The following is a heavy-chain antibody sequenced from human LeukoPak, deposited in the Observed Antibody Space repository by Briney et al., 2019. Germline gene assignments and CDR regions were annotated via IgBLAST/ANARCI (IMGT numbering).Heavy chain of an antibody. CDR2: ISAYNGNT. CDR1: GYTFTSYG. V-gene: IGHV1-18*01. Sequence: ASVKVSCKASGYTFTSYGISWVRQAPGQGLEWMGWISAYNGNTNYAQKLQGRVTMTTDTSTSTAYMELRSLRSEDTAVYYCARGVGYCSGGSCLPIYFDYWGQGTLVTVSS. CDR3: ARGVGYCSGGSCLPIYFDY. J-gene: IGHJ4*02. D-gene: IGHD2-15*01.